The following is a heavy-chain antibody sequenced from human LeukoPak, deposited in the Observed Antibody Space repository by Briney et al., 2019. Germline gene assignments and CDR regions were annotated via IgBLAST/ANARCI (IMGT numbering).Heavy chain of an antibody. CDR1: GYTFTGYY. Sequence: ASVTVSCTASGYTFTGYYIHWVRQAPGQGLEWMGWINPNSGGTNYAQKFQGRVTMTRDTSISTAYMELSRLRSDDTAVYYCARDRVPAADFDYWGQGTLVTVSS. CDR3: ARDRVPAADFDY. J-gene: IGHJ4*02. D-gene: IGHD2-2*01. CDR2: INPNSGGT. V-gene: IGHV1-2*02.